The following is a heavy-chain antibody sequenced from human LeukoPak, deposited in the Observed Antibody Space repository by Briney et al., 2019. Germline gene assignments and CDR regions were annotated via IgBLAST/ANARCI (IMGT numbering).Heavy chain of an antibody. Sequence: SETLSLTCTVSGGSLSSHFWSWIRQPPGKGLELIGHIYYTGTTYYNPSLNSRVTISLDTSRNQFSLRLTSVTAADTAVYYCARFSSGCSTASCYLSSWGQGNLVTVSS. V-gene: IGHV4-59*11. J-gene: IGHJ5*02. CDR3: ARFSSGCSTASCYLSS. D-gene: IGHD2-2*01. CDR1: GGSLSSHF. CDR2: IYYTGTT.